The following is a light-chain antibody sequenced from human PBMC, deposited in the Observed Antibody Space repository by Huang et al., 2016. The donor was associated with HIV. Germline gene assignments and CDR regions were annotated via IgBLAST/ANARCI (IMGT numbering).Light chain of an antibody. CDR3: QEYNSYR. J-gene: IGKJ1*01. CDR1: QNINDW. CDR2: KAS. Sequence: DIQMTQSPSTLSASIGDRITITCRASQNINDWLAWYQQKPGKAPKLLIYKASSLARGVPSRFSGSGSGTEFTLTISSLQPDDIATYYCQEYNSYRFGQGTKVEIK. V-gene: IGKV1-5*03.